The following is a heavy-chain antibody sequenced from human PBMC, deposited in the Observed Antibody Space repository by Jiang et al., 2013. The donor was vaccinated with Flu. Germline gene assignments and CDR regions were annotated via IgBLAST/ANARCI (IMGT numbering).Heavy chain of an antibody. J-gene: IGHJ4*02. CDR2: ISWNSGSI. D-gene: IGHD2-15*01. CDR1: GFTFHDHA. Sequence: LSCAASGFTFHDHAMHWVRQAPGKGLEWVSGISWNSGSIGYADSVKGRFTISSDSAKNSLFLQMNSLRAEDTALYYCARGVVRTLYYFDYWGQGTLVTVSS. CDR3: ARGVVRTLYYFDY. V-gene: IGHV3-9*01.